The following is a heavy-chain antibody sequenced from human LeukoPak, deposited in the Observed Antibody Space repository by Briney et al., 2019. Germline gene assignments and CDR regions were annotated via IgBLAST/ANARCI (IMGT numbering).Heavy chain of an antibody. CDR2: ISSSSSYI. V-gene: IGHV3-21*01. CDR1: GFTFSSYS. CDR3: ARDAPSGSYYRAADY. J-gene: IGHJ4*02. Sequence: GGSLRLSCAASGFTFSSYSMNWVRQAPGKGLEWVSSISSSSSYIYYADSVKGRFTISRDNAKNSLYLQMNSLRAEDTAVYYCARDAPSGSYYRAADYWGQGTLATVSS. D-gene: IGHD1-26*01.